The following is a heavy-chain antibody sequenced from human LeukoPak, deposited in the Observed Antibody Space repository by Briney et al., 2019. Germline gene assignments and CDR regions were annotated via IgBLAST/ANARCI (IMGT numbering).Heavy chain of an antibody. CDR3: ARGPYVWFGELANWFDP. D-gene: IGHD3-10*01. J-gene: IGHJ5*02. Sequence: SQTLSLTCTVSGGSISSGGYYWSWIRQPPGKGLEWIGYIYYSGSTNYNPSLKSRVTISVDTSKNQFSLKLSSVTAADTAVYYCARGPYVWFGELANWFDPWGQGTLVTVSS. CDR2: IYYSGST. CDR1: GGSISSGGYY. V-gene: IGHV4-61*08.